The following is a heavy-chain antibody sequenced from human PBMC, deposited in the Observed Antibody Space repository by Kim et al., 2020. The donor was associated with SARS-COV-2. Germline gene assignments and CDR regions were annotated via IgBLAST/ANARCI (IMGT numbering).Heavy chain of an antibody. V-gene: IGHV4-34*01. Sequence: SETLSLTCAVYGGSFSGYYWSWIRQPPGKGLEWIGEINHSGSTNYNPSLKSRVTISVDTSKNQFSLKLSSVTAADTAVYYCARGKRGFGYSSPNWFDPWGQGTLVTVSS. J-gene: IGHJ5*02. CDR2: INHSGST. CDR1: GGSFSGYY. D-gene: IGHD6-13*01. CDR3: ARGKRGFGYSSPNWFDP.